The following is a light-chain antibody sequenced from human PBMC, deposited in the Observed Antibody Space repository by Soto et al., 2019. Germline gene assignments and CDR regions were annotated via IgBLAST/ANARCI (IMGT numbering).Light chain of an antibody. V-gene: IGKV1-39*01. CDR2: GAS. CDR3: QQSYSTPIS. Sequence: DIQMTQSPSSLSASVGDRVTIAFRASQNISSSLNWYQQKPGKAPELLIYGASSLKSGVPSRFSGSGSGTDFTLTISSLQPEDFATYYCQQSYSTPISFGQGTRLEIK. J-gene: IGKJ5*01. CDR1: QNISSS.